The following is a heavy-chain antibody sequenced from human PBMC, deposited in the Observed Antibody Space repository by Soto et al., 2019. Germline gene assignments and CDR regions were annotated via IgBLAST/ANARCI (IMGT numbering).Heavy chain of an antibody. CDR3: ARAKNGVPRSYSSSWYGGFGFNY. J-gene: IGHJ4*02. CDR2: INHSGST. CDR1: GGSFSGYY. D-gene: IGHD6-13*01. V-gene: IGHV4-34*01. Sequence: SETLSLTCAVYGGSFSGYYWSWIRQPPGKGLEWIGEINHSGSTNYNPSLKSRVTISVDTSKNQFSLKLSSVTAADTAVYYCARAKNGVPRSYSSSWYGGFGFNYWGQGTLVTVSS.